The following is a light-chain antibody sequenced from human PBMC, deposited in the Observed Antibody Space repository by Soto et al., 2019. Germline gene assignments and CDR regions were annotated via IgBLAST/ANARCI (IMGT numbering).Light chain of an antibody. CDR2: EGS. CDR1: SSDVGSYNL. V-gene: IGLV2-23*01. J-gene: IGLJ2*01. CDR3: CSYAGSSTYVV. Sequence: QSVLTQPASVSGSPGQSITISCTGTSSDVGSYNLVSWYQQHPGKAPKLLIYEGSKRPSGVFNRFSGSKSGNTASLTISGLQAEDEADYYCCSYAGSSTYVVFGGGTKLTVL.